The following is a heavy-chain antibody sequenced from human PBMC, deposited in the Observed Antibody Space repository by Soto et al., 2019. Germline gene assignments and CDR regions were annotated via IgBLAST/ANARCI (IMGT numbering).Heavy chain of an antibody. Sequence: ASVKVSCKASGYTFTSYAMHWVRQAPGQRLEWMGWINAGNGNTKYSQKFKGRVTITRDTSASTAYMELSSLRSEDTAVYYCAREFADILTGYYATYYYYYMDVWGKGTTVTVSS. D-gene: IGHD3-9*01. J-gene: IGHJ6*03. V-gene: IGHV1-3*01. CDR3: AREFADILTGYYATYYYYYMDV. CDR2: INAGNGNT. CDR1: GYTFTSYA.